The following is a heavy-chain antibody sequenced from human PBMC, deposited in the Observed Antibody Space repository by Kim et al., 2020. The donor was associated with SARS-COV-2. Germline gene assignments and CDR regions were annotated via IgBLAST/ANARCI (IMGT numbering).Heavy chain of an antibody. V-gene: IGHV3-23*01. CDR1: GFTFSSYV. J-gene: IGHJ3*02. D-gene: IGHD1-26*01. CDR2: INSAGST. CDR3: ARRCRATQTFDI. Sequence: GGSLRLSCVASGFTFSSYVMSWVRQAPGKGLEWVSSINSAGSTYYTDSVKGRFTISRDNSKNTVYLQMNSLRAEDTAIYYCARRCRATQTFDIWGQGTMVSGSS.